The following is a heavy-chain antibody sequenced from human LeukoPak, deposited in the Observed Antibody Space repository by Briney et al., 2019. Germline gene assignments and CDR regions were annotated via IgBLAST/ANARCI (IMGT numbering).Heavy chain of an antibody. CDR2: IYPGDSDT. V-gene: IGHV5-51*01. CDR1: GYSFTSYW. J-gene: IGHJ4*02. Sequence: GKSLKISCKGSGYSFTSYWIGWVRQMPGKGLEWMGIIYPGDSDTRYSPSFQGQVTISADKSISTAYLQWSSLKASDTAMYYCARRTQMGATSPGFDYWGQGTLVTVSS. D-gene: IGHD1-26*01. CDR3: ARRTQMGATSPGFDY.